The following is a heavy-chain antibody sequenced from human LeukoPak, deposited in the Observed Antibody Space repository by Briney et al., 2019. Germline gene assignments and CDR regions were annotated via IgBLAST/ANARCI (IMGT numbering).Heavy chain of an antibody. J-gene: IGHJ4*02. V-gene: IGHV4-59*01. Sequence: SQTLSLTCTVSGGSISSYYWSWIRQPPGKGLEWIGYIYYSGSTNYNPSLKSRVTISVDTSKNQFSLKLSSVTAADTAVYYCARSNTYYYDSQNFDYWGQGTLVTVSS. D-gene: IGHD3-22*01. CDR1: GGSISSYY. CDR2: IYYSGST. CDR3: ARSNTYYYDSQNFDY.